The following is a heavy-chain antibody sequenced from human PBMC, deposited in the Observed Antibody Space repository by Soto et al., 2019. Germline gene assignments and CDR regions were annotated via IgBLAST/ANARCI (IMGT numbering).Heavy chain of an antibody. J-gene: IGHJ4*02. D-gene: IGHD3-22*01. V-gene: IGHV3-7*01. CDR3: AKDTYYHDSSGYYVFDC. CDR2: IKQDGSEK. CDR1: GFTFSSYW. Sequence: GGSLRLSCAASGFTFSSYWMSWVRQAPGKGLEWVANIKQDGSEKYYVDSVKGRFNISRDNAKNSLFLQMNSLRAEDTAVYYCAKDTYYHDSSGYYVFDCWGQGTLVTVSS.